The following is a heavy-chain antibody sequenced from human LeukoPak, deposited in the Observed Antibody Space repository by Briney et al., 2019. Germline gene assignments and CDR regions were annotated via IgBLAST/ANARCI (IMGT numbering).Heavy chain of an antibody. D-gene: IGHD3-3*02. CDR1: GYTFTSYD. V-gene: IGHV1-8*01. CDR3: ARASRRHYAFDI. J-gene: IGHJ3*02. CDR2: MNPNSGNT. Sequence: GASVKVSCKASGYTFTSYDVNWVRQATGQGLEWMGWMNPNSGNTGYAQKFQGRVTMTRNTSISTAYMELSSLRSEDTAVYYCARASRRHYAFDIWGQGTMVTVSS.